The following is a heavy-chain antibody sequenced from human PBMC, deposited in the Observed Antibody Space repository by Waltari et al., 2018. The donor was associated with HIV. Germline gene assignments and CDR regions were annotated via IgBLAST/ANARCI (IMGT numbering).Heavy chain of an antibody. CDR1: GFTFSSYA. V-gene: IGHV3-23*04. CDR3: AKENSYDFWSGYYPFDY. D-gene: IGHD3-3*01. J-gene: IGHJ4*02. CDR2: ISGSGGST. Sequence: EVQLVESGGVLVQPGGSLRLSCGASGFTFSSYAMSWVRQAPGKGLEWVSGISGSGGSTYYADSVKGRFTISRDNSKNTLYLQMNSLRAEDTAVYYCAKENSYDFWSGYYPFDYWGQGTLVTVSS.